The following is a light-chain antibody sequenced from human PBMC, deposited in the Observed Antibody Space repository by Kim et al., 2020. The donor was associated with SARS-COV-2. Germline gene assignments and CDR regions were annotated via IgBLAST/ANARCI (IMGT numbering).Light chain of an antibody. J-gene: IGLJ3*02. Sequence: QSALTQPASVSGSPGQSLTISCSGSSSDVGGYNYVSWYQQHQGKAPKLIIYDVGTRPSGVSYRFSGSKSGNTASLTISGLQTEDEADYYCSSYTTSTTRVFGGGTQLTVL. CDR3: SSYTTSTTRV. CDR2: DVG. CDR1: SSDVGGYNY. V-gene: IGLV2-14*03.